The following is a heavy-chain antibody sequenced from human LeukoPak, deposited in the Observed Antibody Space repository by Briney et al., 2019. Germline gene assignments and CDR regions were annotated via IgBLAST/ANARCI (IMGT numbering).Heavy chain of an antibody. CDR1: GDSMSSGGSS. CDR3: ARGGSPYSSGWYRPWFDP. Sequence: SETLSLTCAVSGDSMSSGGSSWSWIRQPPGKGLEWIGYIYYSGSTYYNPSLKSRVTMSVDRSKNQFSLKVTSVTAADTAVYCCARGGSPYSSGWYRPWFDPWGQGTLVTVSS. J-gene: IGHJ5*02. D-gene: IGHD6-19*01. V-gene: IGHV4-30-4*07. CDR2: IYYSGST.